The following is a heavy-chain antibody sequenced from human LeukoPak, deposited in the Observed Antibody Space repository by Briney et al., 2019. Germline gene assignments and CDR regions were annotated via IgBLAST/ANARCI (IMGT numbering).Heavy chain of an antibody. J-gene: IGHJ4*02. V-gene: IGHV1-46*01. D-gene: IGHD4-17*01. CDR1: GYTFTSYY. CDR2: INTSGGST. Sequence: ASVKVSCKASGYTFTSYYMHWVRQAPGQGLEWMGIINTSGGSTSYAQKFQGRVTMTRDTSTSTVYMQLSSLRSQDTAMYYCARDLLGDYDDYRAVEYWGQGTLVTVSS. CDR3: ARDLLGDYDDYRAVEY.